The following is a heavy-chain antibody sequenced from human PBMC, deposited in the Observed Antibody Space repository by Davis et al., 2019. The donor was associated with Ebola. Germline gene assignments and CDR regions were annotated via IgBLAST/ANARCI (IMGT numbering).Heavy chain of an antibody. Sequence: SGPTLAQPTQTLTLPCPFSGFSLRASAAGVDWIRQPPGKALECLALFYWNHDKRYNPSLKSRLTITKDTSKNQVVLTMTNMDPVDTATYYCADIVVLLSKVEEWFDPWGQGTLVTVSS. CDR2: FYWNHDK. CDR1: GFSLRASAAG. J-gene: IGHJ5*02. V-gene: IGHV2-5*01. CDR3: ADIVVLLSKVEEWFDP. D-gene: IGHD3-10*01.